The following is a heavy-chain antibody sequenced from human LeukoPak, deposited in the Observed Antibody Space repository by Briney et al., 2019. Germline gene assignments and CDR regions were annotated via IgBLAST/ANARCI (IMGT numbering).Heavy chain of an antibody. Sequence: GGSLRLSCAASGFTFSSYGMHWVRQAPGKGLEWVAVISYDGSNKYYADSVKGRFTISRDNSKNTLYLQMNSLRAEDTAVYYCAKDRTPIYYGSGSSDAFDIWGQGTMVTVSS. D-gene: IGHD3-10*01. CDR2: ISYDGSNK. CDR1: GFTFSSYG. V-gene: IGHV3-30*12. J-gene: IGHJ3*02. CDR3: AKDRTPIYYGSGSSDAFDI.